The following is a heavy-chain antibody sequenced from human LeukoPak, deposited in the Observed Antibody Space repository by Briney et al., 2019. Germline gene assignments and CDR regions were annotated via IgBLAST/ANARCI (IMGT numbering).Heavy chain of an antibody. V-gene: IGHV3-48*01. CDR3: AREGAAPGTHWFDP. D-gene: IGHD6-13*01. Sequence: GGSLRLSCAASGFTFSSYSMTWVRQAPGKGLEWISYISSSSSSIYYADSVKGRFTISGDNAENSLFLQMNSLRAEDTAVYYCAREGAAPGTHWFDPWGQGTLVTVSS. CDR1: GFTFSSYS. J-gene: IGHJ5*02. CDR2: ISSSSSSI.